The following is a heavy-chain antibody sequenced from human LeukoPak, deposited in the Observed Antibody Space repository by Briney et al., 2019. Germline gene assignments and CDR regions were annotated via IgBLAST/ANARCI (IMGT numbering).Heavy chain of an antibody. Sequence: SVKVSCKASGGTFSSYAISWVRQAPGQGLEWMGGIIPIFGTANYAQKFQGRVTITTDESTSTAYMELSSLRSEDTAVYYCARQEMATIGGFDYWGQGTLVTVSS. V-gene: IGHV1-69*05. CDR3: ARQEMATIGGFDY. CDR2: IIPIFGTA. CDR1: GGTFSSYA. D-gene: IGHD5-24*01. J-gene: IGHJ4*02.